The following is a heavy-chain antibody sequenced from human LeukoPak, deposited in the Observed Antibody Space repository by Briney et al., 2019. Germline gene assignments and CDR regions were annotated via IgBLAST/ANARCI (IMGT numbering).Heavy chain of an antibody. D-gene: IGHD4-17*01. CDR1: GYTFTSYG. Sequence: ASVKVSCKASGYTFTSYGISWVRQAPGQGLEWMGWISAYNGNTNYAQKLQGRVTMTTDTSTSTAYMELRSLRSDDTAVYYCATVDDYGVHFDYWGQGTLVTVSS. J-gene: IGHJ4*02. CDR3: ATVDDYGVHFDY. CDR2: ISAYNGNT. V-gene: IGHV1-18*01.